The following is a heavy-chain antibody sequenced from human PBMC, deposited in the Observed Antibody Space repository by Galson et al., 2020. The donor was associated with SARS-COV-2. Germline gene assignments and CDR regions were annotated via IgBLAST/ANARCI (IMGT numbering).Heavy chain of an antibody. J-gene: IGHJ6*02. D-gene: IGHD5-18*01. CDR3: ARDEGIRGYNYGRLYYGMDV. CDR2: ISTSSSYT. CDR1: GFPFSTSS. V-gene: IGHV3-21*01. Sequence: NSGGSLRLSCAASGFPFSTSSMNWVRLAPGKGLEWVSSISTSSSYTYYVDSVKGRFSISRDNPRNSLYLQMNSLRAEDTAVYYCARDEGIRGYNYGRLYYGMDVWGQGTTVTVSS.